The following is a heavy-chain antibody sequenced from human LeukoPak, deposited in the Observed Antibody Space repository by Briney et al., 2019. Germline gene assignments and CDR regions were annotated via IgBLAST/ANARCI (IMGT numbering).Heavy chain of an antibody. Sequence: GGSLRLSCEASGFIFSSYAMSWVRQAPGKGLEWVSVISASGGSTHYADSVKGRFTISRDNSKNTLYLQMNSLRAEDTAVYYCAKERGNGVRGAFDIWGQGTMVTVSS. CDR3: AKERGNGVRGAFDI. D-gene: IGHD4-17*01. CDR1: GFIFSSYA. CDR2: ISASGGST. J-gene: IGHJ3*02. V-gene: IGHV3-23*01.